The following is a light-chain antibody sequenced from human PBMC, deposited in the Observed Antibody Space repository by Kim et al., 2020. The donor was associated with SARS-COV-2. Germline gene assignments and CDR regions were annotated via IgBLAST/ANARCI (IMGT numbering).Light chain of an antibody. V-gene: IGLV3-1*01. CDR3: QEWDSSLVV. CDR2: QDS. J-gene: IGLJ2*01. CDR1: KLGDKY. Sequence: SYELTQPPSVSVSPGQTASITCSGDKLGDKYACWYQQKPGQSPVLVIYQDSKRPSGFPERFSGSNSGNTATLTISGTQAMDEADYYCQEWDSSLVVFGGGTQLTVL.